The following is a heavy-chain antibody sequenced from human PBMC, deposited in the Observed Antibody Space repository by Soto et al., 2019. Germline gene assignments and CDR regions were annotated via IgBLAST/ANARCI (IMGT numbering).Heavy chain of an antibody. J-gene: IGHJ4*02. CDR1: GFTFSNYA. V-gene: IGHV3-30-3*01. CDR3: ARTRNYIVATPPDY. Sequence: QVQLVESGGGVVQPGKSLRLSCAASGFTFSNYALHWVRQAPGKGLGWVAVISHDETTKYYVDSVKGRFTVSRDNSKNTLYLQMDSLRVEDTALYYCARTRNYIVATPPDYWGQGTLVTVSS. D-gene: IGHD5-12*01. CDR2: ISHDETTK.